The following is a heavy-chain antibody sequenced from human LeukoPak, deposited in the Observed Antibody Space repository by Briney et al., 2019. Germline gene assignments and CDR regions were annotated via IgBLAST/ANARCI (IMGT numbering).Heavy chain of an antibody. CDR2: INPNSGGT. V-gene: IGHV1-2*02. CDR3: ARGRGGCDFLYYYYYYMDV. D-gene: IGHD5-12*01. J-gene: IGHJ6*03. CDR1: GYTFTDYH. Sequence: ASVKVSCKASGYTFTDYHMHWVRQAPGQGLEWMGWINPNSGGTNYAQKFQGRVTMTRDTSISTAYMELSRLRSDDTAVYYCARGRGGCDFLYYYYYYMDVWDKGTTVTVSS.